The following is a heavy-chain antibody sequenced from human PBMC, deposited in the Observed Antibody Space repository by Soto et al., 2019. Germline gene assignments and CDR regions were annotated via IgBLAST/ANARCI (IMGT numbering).Heavy chain of an antibody. CDR2: IFHEGNI. CDR1: GGSIASSDW. CDR3: XXXHQSGNSWSFDY. V-gene: IGHV4-4*02. J-gene: IGHJ4*02. Sequence: QVQLQESGPELVKPSGTLSLTCAVSGGSIASSDWWNWVRQTPEKGLEWIGEIFHEGNIIYNPSXXXXXXXXXXXXXXXXXXXXXXXXXXXXXLXYCXXXHQSGNSWSFDYWGQGILVTVS. D-gene: IGHD5-18*01.